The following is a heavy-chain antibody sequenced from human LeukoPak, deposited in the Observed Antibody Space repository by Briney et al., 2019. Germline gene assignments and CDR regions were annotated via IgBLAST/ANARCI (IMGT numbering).Heavy chain of an antibody. Sequence: GGSLRLSCAASGFTFSSYSMNWVRQAPGKGLEWVSYISSSSSTIYYADSVKGRFTISRDNAKNSLYLQMNSLRAEDTAVYYCARDMVRGGQKEYYFDYWGQGTLVTVS. D-gene: IGHD3-10*01. CDR2: ISSSSSTI. CDR1: GFTFSSYS. CDR3: ARDMVRGGQKEYYFDY. V-gene: IGHV3-48*04. J-gene: IGHJ4*02.